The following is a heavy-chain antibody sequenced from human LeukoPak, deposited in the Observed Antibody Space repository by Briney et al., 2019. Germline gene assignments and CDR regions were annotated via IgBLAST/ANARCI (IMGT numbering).Heavy chain of an antibody. CDR2: ISSSGSTI. J-gene: IGHJ3*02. Sequence: GGSLRLSCAASGLTFSNAWMNWVRQAPGKGLEWVSYISSSGSTIYYADSVRGRFTISRDNAKNSLYLQMNSLRAEDTAVYYCARMDYYDSSGYPPVDIWGQGTMVTVSS. V-gene: IGHV3-11*04. CDR1: GLTFSNAW. CDR3: ARMDYYDSSGYPPVDI. D-gene: IGHD3-22*01.